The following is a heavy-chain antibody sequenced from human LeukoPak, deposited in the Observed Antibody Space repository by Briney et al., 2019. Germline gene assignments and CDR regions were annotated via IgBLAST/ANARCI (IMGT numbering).Heavy chain of an antibody. CDR2: INPNSGGT. J-gene: IGHJ2*01. Sequence: ASVKVSCKASGYTFTGYYMHWVRQAPGQGLEWMGWINPNSGGTNYAQKFQGWVTMTRDTSISTAYMELSRLRSDDTAVYYCARGSHGSGYYYWYFDLWGRGTLVTVSS. CDR1: GYTFTGYY. V-gene: IGHV1-2*04. CDR3: ARGSHGSGYYYWYFDL. D-gene: IGHD3-3*01.